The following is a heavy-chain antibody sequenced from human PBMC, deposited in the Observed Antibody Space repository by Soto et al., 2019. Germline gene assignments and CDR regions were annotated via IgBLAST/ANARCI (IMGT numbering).Heavy chain of an antibody. CDR3: AKAPGGIWFGEYNWFDP. CDR1: GFTFSSYA. V-gene: IGHV3-23*01. D-gene: IGHD3-10*01. Sequence: GGSLRLSCAASGFTFSSYAMSWVRQAPGKGLEWVSAISGSGGSTYYADSVKGRFTISRDNSKNTLYLQMNSLRAEDTAVYYCAKAPGGIWFGEYNWFDPWGQGTLVTVSS. J-gene: IGHJ5*02. CDR2: ISGSGGST.